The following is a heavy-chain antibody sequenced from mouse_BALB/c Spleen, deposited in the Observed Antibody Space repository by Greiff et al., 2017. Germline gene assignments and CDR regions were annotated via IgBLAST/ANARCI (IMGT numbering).Heavy chain of an antibody. CDR1: GFTFSSYA. CDR3: ARSDDGYYPFDY. CDR2: ISSGGST. J-gene: IGHJ2*01. Sequence: EVQLVESGGGLVKPGGSLKLSCAASGFTFSSYAMSWVRQTPEKRLEWVASISSGGSTYYPDSVKGRFTISRDNARNILYLQMSSLRSEDTAMYYCARSDDGYYPFDYWGQGTTLTVSS. D-gene: IGHD2-3*01. V-gene: IGHV5-6-5*01.